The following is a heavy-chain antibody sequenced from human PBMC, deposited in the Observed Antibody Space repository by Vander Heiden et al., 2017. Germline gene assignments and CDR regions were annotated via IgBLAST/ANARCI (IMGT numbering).Heavy chain of an antibody. CDR3: ARYIFTVTTKWFDP. CDR1: GFTVSSNY. J-gene: IGHJ5*02. V-gene: IGHV3-53*01. Sequence: EVQLVESGGGLIQPGGSLRLSCAASGFTVSSNYMHWVRQAPGKGLEWVSVIYSGGSTYYADSVKGRFTISRDNSKNTLYLQMNSLRAEDTAVYYCARYIFTVTTKWFDPWGQGTLVTVSS. D-gene: IGHD4-17*01. CDR2: IYSGGST.